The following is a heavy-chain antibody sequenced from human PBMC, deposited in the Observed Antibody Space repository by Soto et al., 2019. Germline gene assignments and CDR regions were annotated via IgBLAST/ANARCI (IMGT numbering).Heavy chain of an antibody. V-gene: IGHV2-70*01. D-gene: IGHD1-26*01. Sequence: ESGPTLVNPTQTLTLTCTFSGFSLSTRGMSVSWIRQPPGKALEWLAFIDWDDDKYYSTSLKTRLTISKDTSKNQVVLTMTNMDPVDTATYYCARIRDSGTYPKGGHFDSWGQGTLVTVSS. CDR2: IDWDDDK. CDR3: ARIRDSGTYPKGGHFDS. CDR1: GFSLSTRGMS. J-gene: IGHJ4*02.